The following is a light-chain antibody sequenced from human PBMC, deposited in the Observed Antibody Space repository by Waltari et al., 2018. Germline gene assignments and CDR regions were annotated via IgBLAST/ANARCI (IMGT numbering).Light chain of an antibody. V-gene: IGKV1-5*03. Sequence: DIQMAQSPSTLAASVGDRVTIPCRASQSISYWLAWYQQKPGQAPKLLIYRASNLIDGVPSRFSGRGAWTEFTLTIDSLQPDDFATYFCQQYSGSPPWTFGQGTKVEIK. CDR1: QSISYW. J-gene: IGKJ1*01. CDR3: QQYSGSPPWT. CDR2: RAS.